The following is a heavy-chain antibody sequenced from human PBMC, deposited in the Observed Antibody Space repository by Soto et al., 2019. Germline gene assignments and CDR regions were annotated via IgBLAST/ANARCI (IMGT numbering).Heavy chain of an antibody. D-gene: IGHD3-10*01. CDR2: FNPILSFS. V-gene: IGHV1-69*02. CDR1: GDTFNFYT. J-gene: IGHJ4*02. CDR3: ATRFGSGSRAFDY. Sequence: QVQLVQSGAEVKKPGSSVKVSCKASGDTFNFYTINWVRQAPGLGLEWMGRFNPILSFSNSALKFQGRVTXTXDXXTSTAYMALSSLRSEDTAIYYCATRFGSGSRAFDYWGQGALVTVSS.